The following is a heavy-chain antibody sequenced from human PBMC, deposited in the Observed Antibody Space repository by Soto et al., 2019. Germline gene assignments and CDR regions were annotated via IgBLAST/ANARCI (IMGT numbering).Heavy chain of an antibody. CDR1: GFTFSSYA. V-gene: IGHV3-23*01. J-gene: IGHJ3*02. CDR2: ISGSGGST. Sequence: LRLSCEASGFTFSSYAMSWVRQAPGRGLEWVSSISGSGGSTYHADSVNGRFTISRDNSMNTVFLQMNSLRAEDTAVYYCAKDSPYSASYKEDGFDIWGQGSLVTV. CDR3: AKDSPYSASYKEDGFDI. D-gene: IGHD1-26*01.